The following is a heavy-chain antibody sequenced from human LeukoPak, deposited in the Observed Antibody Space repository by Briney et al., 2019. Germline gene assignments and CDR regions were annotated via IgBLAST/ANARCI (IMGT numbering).Heavy chain of an antibody. D-gene: IGHD5-12*01. V-gene: IGHV4-34*01. CDR2: INHSGST. J-gene: IGHJ4*02. Sequence: SETLSLTCAVYGGSFSGYYWSWIRQPPGKGLEWIGEINHSGSTNYNPSLKSRVTISVDTSKNQFSLKLSSVTAADTAVYYCARGLGGYAKKALSPDWGQGTLVTVSS. CDR3: ARGLGGYAKKALSPD. CDR1: GGSFSGYY.